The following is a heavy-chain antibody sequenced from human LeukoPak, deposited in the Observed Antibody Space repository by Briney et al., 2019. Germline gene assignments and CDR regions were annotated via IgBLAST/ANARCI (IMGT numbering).Heavy chain of an antibody. Sequence: SETLSLTCAVYGGSFSGYYWSWIRQPPGKGLEWIGEINHSGSTNYNPSLKSRVTISVDTSKNQFSLKLSSVTAADTAVYYCARGAAISSGSYWGYNWFDPWGQGTLVTVSP. CDR2: INHSGST. D-gene: IGHD1-26*01. CDR1: GGSFSGYY. J-gene: IGHJ5*02. V-gene: IGHV4-34*01. CDR3: ARGAAISSGSYWGYNWFDP.